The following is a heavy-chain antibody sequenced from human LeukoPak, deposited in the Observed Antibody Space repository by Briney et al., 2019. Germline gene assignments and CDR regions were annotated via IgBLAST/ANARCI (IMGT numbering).Heavy chain of an antibody. CDR2: INPNSGGT. J-gene: IGHJ3*02. D-gene: IGHD1-26*01. CDR3: AKSGSRLYGAFDI. CDR1: GYTFTGYY. V-gene: IGHV1-2*02. Sequence: ASVKVSCKASGYTFTGYYMHWVRQAPGQGLEWMGWINPNSGGTNYAQKFQGRVTMTRDTSISTAYMELSRLRSDDTAVYYCAKSGSRLYGAFDIWGQGTMVTVSS.